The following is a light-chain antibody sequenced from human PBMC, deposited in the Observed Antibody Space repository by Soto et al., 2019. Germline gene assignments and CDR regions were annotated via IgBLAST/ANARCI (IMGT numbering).Light chain of an antibody. CDR3: YQYENYWT. J-gene: IGKJ1*01. CDR1: QSLSAW. V-gene: IGKV1-5*03. CDR2: KAS. Sequence: EIQMSQSLSTLSAHEGDRVTITCRASQSLSAWLAWYQQKPGKAPKLLIYKASTLESGVPSRFSGSGSGTEFSLTFSNLQPDDSATYYCYQYENYWTFGQGTKVDIK.